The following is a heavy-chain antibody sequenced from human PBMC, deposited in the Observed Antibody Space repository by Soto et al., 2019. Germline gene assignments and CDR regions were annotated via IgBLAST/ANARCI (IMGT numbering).Heavy chain of an antibody. J-gene: IGHJ4*02. Sequence: QITLNESGPTQVKPRQTLTLTCTFSGFPLTTSGVGVGWIRQSPAKAPDRLALIYWDDDKRYSPSLKSRLTITKATSKTQVVLTMAVLDPADTATYYCAHRVLRTVFGLVTTTAIYFDYWGQGTPVAVSS. CDR3: AHRVLRTVFGLVTTTAIYFDY. D-gene: IGHD3-3*01. CDR1: GFPLTTSGVG. V-gene: IGHV2-5*02. CDR2: IYWDDDK.